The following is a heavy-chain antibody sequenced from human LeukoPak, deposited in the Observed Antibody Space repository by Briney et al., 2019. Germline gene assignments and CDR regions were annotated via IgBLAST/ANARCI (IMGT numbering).Heavy chain of an antibody. D-gene: IGHD1-26*01. CDR2: INPNNGDT. V-gene: IGHV1-2*02. CDR1: GYTFSGYY. J-gene: IGHJ4*02. CDR3: ARDKGGRYYPPDY. Sequence: ASVKVSCKTSGYTFSGYYIHWVRQAPGQGLEWMGWINPNNGDTVYEQKFQGRVTVTRDTSITTAYMELNRLKSGDTAVYYCARDKGGRYYPPDYWGQGTPVTVSS.